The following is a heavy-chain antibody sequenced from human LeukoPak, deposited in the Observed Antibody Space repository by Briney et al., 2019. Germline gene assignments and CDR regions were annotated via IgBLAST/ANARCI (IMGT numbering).Heavy chain of an antibody. CDR3: ARVGSVAGTDY. Sequence: SVTVSFKASGGTFSSYAISWVRQAPGQGLEWMGGIIPIFGTANYAQKFQGRVTITADESTSTAYMELSSLRSEDTAVYYCARVGSVAGTDYWGQGTLVTVSS. CDR1: GGTFSSYA. D-gene: IGHD6-19*01. CDR2: IIPIFGTA. V-gene: IGHV1-69*13. J-gene: IGHJ4*02.